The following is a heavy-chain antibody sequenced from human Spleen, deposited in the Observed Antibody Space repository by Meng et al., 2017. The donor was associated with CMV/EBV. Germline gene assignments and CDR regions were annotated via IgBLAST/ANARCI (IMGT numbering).Heavy chain of an antibody. D-gene: IGHD6-6*01. CDR2: MNPKSGNT. Sequence: ASVKVSCKASGGTFTHYDINWVRQGTGQGLEWMGWMNPKSGNTGYVQKFQGRVTMTTDTSTSTAYMELRSLRSDDTAVYYCARDPNSSSSRDLGDYYGMDVWGQGTTVTVSS. J-gene: IGHJ6*02. CDR1: GGTFTHYD. CDR3: ARDPNSSSSRDLGDYYGMDV. V-gene: IGHV1-8*01.